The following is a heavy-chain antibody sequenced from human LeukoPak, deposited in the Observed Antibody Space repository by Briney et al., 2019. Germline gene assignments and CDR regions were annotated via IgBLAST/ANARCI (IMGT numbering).Heavy chain of an antibody. CDR2: IYSGGST. V-gene: IGHV3-53*01. CDR1: GFTVSSNY. CDR3: AKSEPEYFQH. J-gene: IGHJ1*01. Sequence: GGSLRLSCAASGFTVSSNYMSWVRQAPGKGLEWVSVIYSGGSTYYADSVEGRFTISRDNSKNTLYLQMNSLRAEDTALYYCAKSEPEYFQHWGQGTLVTVSS.